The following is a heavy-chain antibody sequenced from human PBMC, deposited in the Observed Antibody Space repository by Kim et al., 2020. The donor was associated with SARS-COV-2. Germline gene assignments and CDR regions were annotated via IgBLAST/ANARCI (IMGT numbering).Heavy chain of an antibody. J-gene: IGHJ5*02. Sequence: SETLSLTCTVSGGSISSSSYYWGWIRQPPGKGLEWIGCIYYSGSTYYNPSLKSRVTISVDTSKNQFSLKLSSVTAADTAVYYCARQRAEVGVFIVVVPAGAWFDPWGQGTLVTVSS. CDR3: ARQRAEVGVFIVVVPAGAWFDP. CDR1: GGSISSSSYY. CDR2: IYYSGST. V-gene: IGHV4-39*01. D-gene: IGHD2-2*01.